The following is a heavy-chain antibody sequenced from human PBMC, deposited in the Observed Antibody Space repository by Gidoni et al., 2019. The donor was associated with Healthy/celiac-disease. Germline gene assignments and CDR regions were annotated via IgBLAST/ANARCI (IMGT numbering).Heavy chain of an antibody. CDR1: GGSISSYY. V-gene: IGHV4-59*01. CDR2: IYYRGST. CDR3: ARGITMVRGVIHNWFDP. D-gene: IGHD3-10*01. Sequence: QVQLQESGPGLVKPSETLSLTCTVSGGSISSYYWSWIRQPPGKRLEWIGYIYYRGSTNYNPSLKSRVTISVDTSKNQFSLKLSSVTAADTAVYYCARGITMVRGVIHNWFDPWGQGTLVTVSS. J-gene: IGHJ5*02.